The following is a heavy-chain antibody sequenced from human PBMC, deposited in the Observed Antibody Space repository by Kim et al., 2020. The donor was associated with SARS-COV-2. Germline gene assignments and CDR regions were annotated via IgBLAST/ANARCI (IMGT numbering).Heavy chain of an antibody. CDR2: IYDSGGT. CDR3: ARGYGNYSRYFDH. V-gene: IGHV4-59*01. D-gene: IGHD3-22*01. CDR1: AGSISGYF. Sequence: SETLSLTCTVSAGSISGYFWNWIRQPPGKGLDWIGSIYDSGGTNYNPSLKSRVTISVDTSKNQFSLNLSSVTAADTAVYYCARGYGNYSRYFDHWGQGILVGVSS. J-gene: IGHJ4*02.